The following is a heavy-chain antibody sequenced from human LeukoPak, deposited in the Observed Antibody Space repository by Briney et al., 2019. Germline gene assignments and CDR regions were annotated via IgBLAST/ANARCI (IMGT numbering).Heavy chain of an antibody. CDR1: GHTFTGYY. CDR2: INPNSGGT. V-gene: IGHV1-2*02. Sequence: GASVKVSCKASGHTFTGYYMHWVRQAPGQGLEWMGWINPNSGGTNYAQKFQGRVTMTRDTSISTAYMELSRLRSDDTAVYYCAIIKQWEPTPQNAFDIWGQGTMVTVSS. D-gene: IGHD1-26*01. CDR3: AIIKQWEPTPQNAFDI. J-gene: IGHJ3*02.